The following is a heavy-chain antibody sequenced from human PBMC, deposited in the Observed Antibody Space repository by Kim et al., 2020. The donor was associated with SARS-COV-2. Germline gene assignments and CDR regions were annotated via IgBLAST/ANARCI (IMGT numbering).Heavy chain of an antibody. CDR2: GRNK. J-gene: IGHJ4*02. V-gene: IGHV3-33*01. Sequence: GRNKNYADSVEGRFTISRDNSKNTLYLQMNSLRAEDTAVYYCARGSGAGDYWGQGTLVTVSS. CDR3: ARGSGAGDY. D-gene: IGHD1-26*01.